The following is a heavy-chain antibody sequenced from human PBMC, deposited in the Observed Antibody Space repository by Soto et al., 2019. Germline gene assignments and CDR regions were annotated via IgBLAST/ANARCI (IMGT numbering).Heavy chain of an antibody. V-gene: IGHV4-31*03. J-gene: IGHJ4*02. CDR3: AREYTYGSNFFDC. CDR2: ISHSGST. D-gene: IGHD5-18*01. CDR1: GGSISRAAYY. Sequence: QVQLQESGPGLVKPSQTLSLTCTVSGGSISRAAYYWSWIRQHPGKGMEWIGYISHSGSTYDNPSFKSRVIISVDTSKNQFSLSLTSVTAADTAVYYCAREYTYGSNFFDCWGQGALVTVSS.